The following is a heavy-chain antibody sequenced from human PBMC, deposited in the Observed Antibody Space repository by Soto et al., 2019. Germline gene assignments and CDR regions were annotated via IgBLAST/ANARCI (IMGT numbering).Heavy chain of an antibody. CDR1: GGTFSSYA. Sequence: QVQLVQSGAEVKKPGSSVKVSCKASGGTFSSYAISWVRQAPGQGLEWMGGIIPIFGTANYAQKLQGRVTITADESTSTAYMELSSLRSEDTAVYYCASPGGEGYTAMSYYYGMDVWGQGTTVTVSS. D-gene: IGHD5-18*01. CDR3: ASPGGEGYTAMSYYYGMDV. V-gene: IGHV1-69*01. CDR2: IIPIFGTA. J-gene: IGHJ6*02.